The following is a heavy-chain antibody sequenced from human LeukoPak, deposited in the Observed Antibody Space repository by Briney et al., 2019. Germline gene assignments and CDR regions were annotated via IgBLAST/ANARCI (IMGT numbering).Heavy chain of an antibody. V-gene: IGHV4-4*02. Sequence: SGTLSLTCAVSGVSISTNTWWSWVRPTPGKGLEWIGEIFHSESVNSNPSLESRLTISLDKSKSHFSLELTSVTAADTALYFCAREIFGARAFEYWGQGILVTVSS. J-gene: IGHJ4*02. D-gene: IGHD3-3*01. CDR1: GVSISTNTW. CDR3: AREIFGARAFEY. CDR2: IFHSESV.